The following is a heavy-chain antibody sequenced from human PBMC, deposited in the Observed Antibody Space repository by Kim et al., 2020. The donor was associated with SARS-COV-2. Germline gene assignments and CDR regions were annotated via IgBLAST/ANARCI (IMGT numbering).Heavy chain of an antibody. CDR2: GTRDGST. CDR1: GFIFITYD. D-gene: IGHD1-1*01. CDR3: AREPARRADY. Sequence: GGSLRLSCAASGFIFITYDMSWVCQAPGKGLEWISAGTRDGSTFYADSVKGRLTISRDNSKNMLFLQMDSLKIEDTAMYYCAREPARRADYWGQGTLVTVSS. J-gene: IGHJ4*02. V-gene: IGHV3-23*01.